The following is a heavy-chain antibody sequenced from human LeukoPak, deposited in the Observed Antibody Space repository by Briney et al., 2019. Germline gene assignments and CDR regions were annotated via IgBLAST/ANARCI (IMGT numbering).Heavy chain of an antibody. J-gene: IGHJ6*03. CDR3: AKGLRVSSGYYYDYYYYCMDV. CDR1: GFTFSSYA. Sequence: PGGSLRLSCAASGFTFSSYAMSWVRQAPGKGLEWVSAISGSGGSTYYADSVKGRFTISRDNAKNTLYLQMNSLRAEDTAVYYCAKGLRVSSGYYYDYYYYCMDVWGKGTTVTISS. V-gene: IGHV3-23*01. D-gene: IGHD3-22*01. CDR2: ISGSGGST.